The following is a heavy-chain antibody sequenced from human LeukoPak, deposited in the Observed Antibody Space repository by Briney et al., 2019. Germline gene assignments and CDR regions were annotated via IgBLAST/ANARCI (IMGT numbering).Heavy chain of an antibody. J-gene: IGHJ4*02. D-gene: IGHD3-10*01. CDR2: INSDGSST. CDR3: ARDPHYYALGKGGFDY. Sequence: GGSLRLSCAASGFTFSSYWMHWVRQAPGKGQVWVSRINSDGSSTSYADSVKGRFTISRDNAKNTLYLQMNSLRAEDTAVYYCARDPHYYALGKGGFDYWGQGTLVTVSS. V-gene: IGHV3-74*01. CDR1: GFTFSSYW.